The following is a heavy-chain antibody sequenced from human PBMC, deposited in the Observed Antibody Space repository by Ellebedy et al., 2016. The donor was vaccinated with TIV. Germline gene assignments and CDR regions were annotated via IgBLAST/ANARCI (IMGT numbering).Heavy chain of an antibody. J-gene: IGHJ4*02. D-gene: IGHD6-19*01. CDR1: GFAFSRYP. CDR2: VSYDGRAK. CDR3: AKEGDSSGHAGDFDY. V-gene: IGHV3-30*04. Sequence: GESLKISXVASGFAFSRYPMHWVREAPGKGLEWVTVVSYDGRAKSYADSVKSRFTISRDNSKNTVYLEMNSLRPDDTAVYFCAKEGDSSGHAGDFDYWGQGTLVTVPS.